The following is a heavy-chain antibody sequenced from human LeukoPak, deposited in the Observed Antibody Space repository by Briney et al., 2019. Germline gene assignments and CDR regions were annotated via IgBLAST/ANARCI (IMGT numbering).Heavy chain of an antibody. CDR1: GGSFSGYY. J-gene: IGHJ5*02. CDR2: INHSGST. Sequence: PSETLSLTCAVYGGSFSGYYWSWIRQPPGKGLEWIGEINHSGSTNYNPSLKSRVTISVDTSKNQFSLKLSSVTAADTAVYYCASRCIAARLGFHSWFDPWGQRTLVTVSS. V-gene: IGHV4-34*01. D-gene: IGHD6-6*01. CDR3: ASRCIAARLGFHSWFDP.